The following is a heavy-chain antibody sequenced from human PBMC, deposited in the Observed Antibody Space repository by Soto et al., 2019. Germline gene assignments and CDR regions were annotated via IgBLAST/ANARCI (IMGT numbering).Heavy chain of an antibody. CDR3: ARRMGATQYYFDY. CDR2: FDSDESDV. Sequence: EVQLVQSGAEVKKPGESLKISCMASGYRFSSYWIAWVRQRPGKELEWMVDFDSDESDVRFNPSFQGQVTLSGDKSITTAYLQWGNLQASDTAVYYCARRMGATQYYFDYWGQGTQVTVSS. CDR1: GYRFSSYW. V-gene: IGHV5-51*01. J-gene: IGHJ4*02. D-gene: IGHD1-26*01.